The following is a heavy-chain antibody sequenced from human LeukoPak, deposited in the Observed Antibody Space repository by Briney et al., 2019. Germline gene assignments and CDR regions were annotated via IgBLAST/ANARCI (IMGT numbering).Heavy chain of an antibody. V-gene: IGHV4-39*01. CDR1: GGSISRSDYY. J-gene: IGHJ6*02. D-gene: IGHD2-21*02. Sequence: SETLSLTCTVSGGSISRSDYYWAWIRQPPGKGPEWIGSNYYSGSTYYYPSLKSRVTISVDTSKNQFSLNLSSVTAAGTAVYYCARHVSTSSCGADCYSGGLDVWGQGTTVTVSS. CDR2: NYYSGST. CDR3: ARHVSTSSCGADCYSGGLDV.